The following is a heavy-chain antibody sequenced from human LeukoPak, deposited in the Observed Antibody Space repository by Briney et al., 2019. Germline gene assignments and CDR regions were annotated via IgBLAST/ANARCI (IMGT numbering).Heavy chain of an antibody. CDR3: ARGGTYSGYNFDY. V-gene: IGHV1-2*02. CDR2: INPNSGGT. J-gene: IGHJ4*02. CDR1: GYTFTGYY. Sequence: ASVKVSCKASGYTFTGYYMHWVRQAPGQRLEWMGWINPNSGGTNYAQSLQGRVTMTRDTSISTAYMDLSRLRSDDTAVYYCARGGTYSGYNFDYWGQGTLVTVSS. D-gene: IGHD5-12*01.